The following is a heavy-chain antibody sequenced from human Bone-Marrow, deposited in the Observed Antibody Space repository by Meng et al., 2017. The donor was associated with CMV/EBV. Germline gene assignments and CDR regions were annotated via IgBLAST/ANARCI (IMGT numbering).Heavy chain of an antibody. CDR3: ARPVDYLGWFDP. V-gene: IGHV5-51*01. Sequence: GESLKISCKGSGYTFTTYWIGWVRQVPGKGLEWMGIIYPGDSDTRYSPSFQGQVTISADKSISTAYLLWSSLKASDTAMYYCARPVDYLGWFDPWGQGTLVTVSS. D-gene: IGHD2/OR15-2a*01. CDR1: GYTFTTYW. CDR2: IYPGDSDT. J-gene: IGHJ5*02.